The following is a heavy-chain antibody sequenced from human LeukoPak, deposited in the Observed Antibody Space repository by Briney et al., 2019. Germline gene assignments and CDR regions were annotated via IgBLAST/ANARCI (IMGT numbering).Heavy chain of an antibody. CDR2: IIPILGIA. J-gene: IGHJ4*02. D-gene: IGHD2-2*01. CDR3: ASQYCSSTSCYTFDY. CDR1: GGTFSSYA. V-gene: IGHV1-69*04. Sequence: ASVKVSCKASGGTFSSYAISWVRQAPGQGLEWMGRIIPILGIANYAQKFQGRVTITADKSTSTAYMELSSLRSEDTAVYYCASQYCSSTSCYTFDYWGQGTLVTVSS.